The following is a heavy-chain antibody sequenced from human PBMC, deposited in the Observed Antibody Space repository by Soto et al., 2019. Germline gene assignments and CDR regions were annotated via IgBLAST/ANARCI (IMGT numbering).Heavy chain of an antibody. J-gene: IGHJ6*03. CDR1: GGSISSYY. CDR2: IYYSGST. CDR3: ARGGTVKFYYYYYMDV. V-gene: IGHV4-59*08. Sequence: LSETLSLTCTVSGGSISSYYWSWIRQPPGKGLEWIGYIYYSGSTNYNPSLKSRVTISVDTSKNQFSLKLSSVTAADTAVYYCARGGTVKFYYYYYMDVWGKGTTVTVSS. D-gene: IGHD4-17*01.